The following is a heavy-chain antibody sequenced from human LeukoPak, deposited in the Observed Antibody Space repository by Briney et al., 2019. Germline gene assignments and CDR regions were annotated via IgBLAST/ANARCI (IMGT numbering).Heavy chain of an antibody. CDR1: GFTFSSYG. V-gene: IGHV3-30*03. CDR2: ISYDGSNK. CDR3: ARGRPYYDILTGYHAFDY. D-gene: IGHD3-9*01. Sequence: PGGSLRLSCAASGFTFSSYGMHWVRQAPGKGLEWVAVISYDGSNKYYADSVKGRFTISRDNSKNTLYLQMNSLRSEDTAVYYCARGRPYYDILTGYHAFDYWGQGTLVTVSS. J-gene: IGHJ4*02.